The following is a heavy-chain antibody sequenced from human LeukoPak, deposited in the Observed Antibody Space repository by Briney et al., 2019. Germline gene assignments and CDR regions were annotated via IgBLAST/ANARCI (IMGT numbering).Heavy chain of an antibody. CDR2: INHSGST. CDR3: ARGLPGARYFDL. V-gene: IGHV4-34*01. D-gene: IGHD7-27*01. J-gene: IGHJ2*01. Sequence: PSETLSLTCAVYGGSFSGYYWSWIRQPPGKGLEWIGEINHSGSTNYNPSLKSRVTISVDTSKNQFSLKLSSVTAADTAVCYCARGLPGARYFDLWGRGTLVTVSS. CDR1: GGSFSGYY.